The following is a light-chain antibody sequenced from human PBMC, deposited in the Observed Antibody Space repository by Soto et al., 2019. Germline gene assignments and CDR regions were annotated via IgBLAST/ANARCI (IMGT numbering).Light chain of an antibody. CDR2: DAS. CDR3: QHYDSYSAT. J-gene: IGKJ2*01. CDR1: QSVNSW. V-gene: IGKV1-5*01. Sequence: DIQMTQSPSTLSAFVGDRVTITCRASQSVNSWLAWYQQRPGKAPKLLIYDASTLESGVPSRFSGSGSGTEFTLTISSLQPDDFASYYCQHYDSYSATFGQGTKVDIK.